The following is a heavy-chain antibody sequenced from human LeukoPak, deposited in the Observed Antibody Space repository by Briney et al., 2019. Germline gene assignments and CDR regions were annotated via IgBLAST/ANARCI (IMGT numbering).Heavy chain of an antibody. CDR3: ARGIGEQHFDAFDI. D-gene: IGHD6-13*01. J-gene: IGHJ3*02. Sequence: ASVKVSCKASGYTFTNYYMHWVRQAPGQGLDWMGWINPNSGDTNYAREFQGRVTMTRDTSISTAYMELSSLRSEDTAVYYCARGIGEQHFDAFDIWGQGTMVTVSS. CDR1: GYTFTNYY. V-gene: IGHV1-2*02. CDR2: INPNSGDT.